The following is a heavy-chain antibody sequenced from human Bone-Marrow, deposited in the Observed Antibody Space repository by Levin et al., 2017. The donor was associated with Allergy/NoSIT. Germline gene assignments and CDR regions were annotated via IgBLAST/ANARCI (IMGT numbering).Heavy chain of an antibody. D-gene: IGHD6-19*01. CDR1: GFTFSLYW. V-gene: IGHV3-7*01. Sequence: GGSLRLSCAASGFTFSLYWMNWVRQAPGKGLEWVANIKQDGSEEYYLDSVKGRFTISRDNAKNSMYLHLNSLRAEDTAVYYCARAPQWLSYAFDIWGRGTVVTVSS. CDR3: ARAPQWLSYAFDI. CDR2: IKQDGSEE. J-gene: IGHJ3*02.